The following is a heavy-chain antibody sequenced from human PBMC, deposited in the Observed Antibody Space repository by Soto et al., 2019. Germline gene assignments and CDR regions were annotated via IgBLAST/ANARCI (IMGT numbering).Heavy chain of an antibody. CDR2: ISGSGAGL. D-gene: IGHD3-3*01. V-gene: IGHV3-23*01. Sequence: GGSLRLSCAASGFTFSSYALSWVRQAPGKGLQWVSAISGSGAGLYYADSVKGRFTTSRDKSKNTLYLQMSSLRAEDTAVYYCAKMLYYDFWSGYSHYFDDWGQGTLVTVSS. J-gene: IGHJ4*02. CDR1: GFTFSSYA. CDR3: AKMLYYDFWSGYSHYFDD.